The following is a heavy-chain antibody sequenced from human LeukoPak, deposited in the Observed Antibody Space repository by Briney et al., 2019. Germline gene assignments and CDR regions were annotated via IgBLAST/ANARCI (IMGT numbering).Heavy chain of an antibody. D-gene: IGHD3-22*01. V-gene: IGHV3-9*01. J-gene: IGHJ4*02. CDR3: AKAMYYYDSSGLFDY. CDR2: ISWNSGSI. CDR1: GFTFDDYA. Sequence: PGGSLRLSCAASGFTFDDYAMHWVRQAPGKGLEWVSGISWNSGSIGYADSVKGRFTISRDNAKNSLYLQMNSLRAEDTALYYCAKAMYYYDSSGLFDYWGQGTLVTVSS.